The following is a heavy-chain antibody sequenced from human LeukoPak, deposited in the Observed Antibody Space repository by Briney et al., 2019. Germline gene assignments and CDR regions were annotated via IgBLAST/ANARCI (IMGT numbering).Heavy chain of an antibody. D-gene: IGHD2-15*01. CDR2: IYHSGST. Sequence: SETLSLTCAVSGGSISSSNWWSWVRPPPGKGLEWIGEIYHSGSTNYNPSLKSRVTISVDKSKNQFSLKLSSVTAADTAVYYCARSELSCSGGSCPTRYAFDIWGQGTVVTASS. V-gene: IGHV4-4*02. CDR1: GGSISSSNW. J-gene: IGHJ3*02. CDR3: ARSELSCSGGSCPTRYAFDI.